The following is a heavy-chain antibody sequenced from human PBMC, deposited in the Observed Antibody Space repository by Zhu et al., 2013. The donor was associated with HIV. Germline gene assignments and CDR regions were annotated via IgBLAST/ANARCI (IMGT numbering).Heavy chain of an antibody. CDR1: DYSISSGYY. D-gene: IGHD1-1*01. J-gene: IGHJ6*03. V-gene: IGHV4-38-2*01. CDR2: IYHSGNF. Sequence: QVQLQESGPGLVKPSETLSLTCAVSDYSISSGYYWGWIRQPPGKGLEWIGSIYHSGNFYYNPSLQSRVTISVDTSKNQFSLRLSSVTAADRAVYYCARQLPIINTYPYYYYMDVWGKGTTVTVSS. CDR3: ARQLPIINTYPYYYYMDV.